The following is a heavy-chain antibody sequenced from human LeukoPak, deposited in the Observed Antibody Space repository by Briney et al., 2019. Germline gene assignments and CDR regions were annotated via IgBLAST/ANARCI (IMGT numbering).Heavy chain of an antibody. J-gene: IGHJ4*02. CDR2: IRYDGSNK. CDR3: AKGIIEVVVPAAISY. V-gene: IGHV3-30*02. D-gene: IGHD2-2*02. Sequence: GGSLSLSCAASGFPFSSYDMHWVRQAPGKGLEWVAFIRYDGSNKYYADSVKGRFTISRDNSKNTLYLQMNSLRAEDTAVYYCAKGIIEVVVPAAISYWGQGTLVTVSS. CDR1: GFPFSSYD.